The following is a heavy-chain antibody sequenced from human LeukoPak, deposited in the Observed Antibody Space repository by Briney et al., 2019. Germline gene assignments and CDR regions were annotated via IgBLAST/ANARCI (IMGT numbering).Heavy chain of an antibody. Sequence: ASVKVSCKASGYTFTSYGISWVRQAPGQGLEWMGWISAYNGNTNYAQKLQGRVAMTTDTSTSTAYMELTSLRSDDTAVYYCAREGPGVYYDFWSGYWRANWFDPWGQGTLVTVSS. V-gene: IGHV1-18*01. CDR2: ISAYNGNT. J-gene: IGHJ5*02. CDR1: GYTFTSYG. D-gene: IGHD3-3*01. CDR3: AREGPGVYYDFWSGYWRANWFDP.